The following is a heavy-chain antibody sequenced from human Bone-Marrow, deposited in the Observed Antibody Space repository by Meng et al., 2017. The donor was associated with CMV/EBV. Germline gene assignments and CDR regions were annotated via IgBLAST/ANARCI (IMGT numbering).Heavy chain of an antibody. V-gene: IGHV3-21*01. CDR2: ISSSSSYI. J-gene: IGHJ6*02. CDR1: GFTFSSYS. Sequence: LSLTCAASGFTFSSYSMNWVRQAPGKGLEWVSSISSSSSYIYYADSVKGRFTISRDNAKNSLYLQMNSLRAEETAVYYCARDPGGATGGYGMDVWGQGTTVTVSS. D-gene: IGHD1-26*01. CDR3: ARDPGGATGGYGMDV.